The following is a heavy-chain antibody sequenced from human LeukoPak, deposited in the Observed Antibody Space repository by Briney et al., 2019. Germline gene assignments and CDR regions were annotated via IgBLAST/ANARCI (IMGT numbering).Heavy chain of an antibody. CDR3: ARGPLREARTNNWFDP. CDR2: INHSGST. V-gene: IGHV4-34*01. Sequence: PSETLSLTCAVYGGSFSGYYWGWIRQPPGKGLEWIGEINHSGSTNYNPSLKSRVTISVDTSKDQFSLKLSSVTAADTAVYYWARGPLREARTNNWFDPWGQETLVTVSS. CDR1: GGSFSGYY. J-gene: IGHJ5*02. D-gene: IGHD2-8*01.